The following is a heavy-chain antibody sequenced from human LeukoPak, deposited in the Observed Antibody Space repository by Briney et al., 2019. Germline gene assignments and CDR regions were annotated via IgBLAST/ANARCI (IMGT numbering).Heavy chain of an antibody. V-gene: IGHV1-69*13. Sequence: SVRVSCKASGGTFSSYAISWVRQAPGQGLEWMGGIIPIFGTANYAQKFQGRVTITADESTSTAYMELSSLRSEDTAVYHCARDRFVYYDSSGPFDYWGQGTLVTVSS. D-gene: IGHD3-22*01. CDR1: GGTFSSYA. CDR2: IIPIFGTA. CDR3: ARDRFVYYDSSGPFDY. J-gene: IGHJ4*02.